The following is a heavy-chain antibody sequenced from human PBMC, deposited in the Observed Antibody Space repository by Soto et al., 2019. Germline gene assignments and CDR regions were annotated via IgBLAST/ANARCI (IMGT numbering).Heavy chain of an antibody. CDR2: ISAYNGNT. J-gene: IGHJ6*03. D-gene: IGHD3-16*01. CDR3: ARDSGSTFNRIWSYYYYYMDV. CDR1: GYTFTSYG. V-gene: IGHV1-18*01. Sequence: QVQLVQSGAEVKKPGASVKVSCKASGYTFTSYGISWVRQAPGQGLEWMGWISAYNGNTNYAQKVQGRVTMTTDKSTSTPYMELRSLRSDDTAVYDCARDSGSTFNRIWSYYYYYMDVWGKGTTVTVSS.